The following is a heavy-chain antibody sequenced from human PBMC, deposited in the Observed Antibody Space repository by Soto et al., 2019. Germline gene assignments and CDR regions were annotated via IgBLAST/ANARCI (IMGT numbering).Heavy chain of an antibody. V-gene: IGHV4-34*01. D-gene: IGHD5-18*01. CDR3: ARGRVGYSYATNFDY. J-gene: IGHJ4*02. CDR2: INHSGST. CDR1: GGSFSGYY. Sequence: SETLSLTCAVYGGSFSGYYWSWIRQPPGKGLEWIGEINHSGSTNYNPSLKSRVTISVDTSKNQFSLKLSSVTAADTAVYYCARGRVGYSYATNFDYWGQGTLVTVSS.